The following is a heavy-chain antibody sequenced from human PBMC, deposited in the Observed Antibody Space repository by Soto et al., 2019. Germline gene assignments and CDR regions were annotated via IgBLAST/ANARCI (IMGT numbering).Heavy chain of an antibody. CDR1: GGTFSSYS. Sequence: ASVKVSCKASGGTFSSYSISWVRHAPGQGLEWMGGIIPIFGTANYAQKFQGRVTITADESTSTAYMELSSLRSEDTAVYYCARDTVMDDYYYYGMDVWGQGTTVTVSS. V-gene: IGHV1-69*13. J-gene: IGHJ6*02. D-gene: IGHD2-21*01. CDR2: IIPIFGTA. CDR3: ARDTVMDDYYYYGMDV.